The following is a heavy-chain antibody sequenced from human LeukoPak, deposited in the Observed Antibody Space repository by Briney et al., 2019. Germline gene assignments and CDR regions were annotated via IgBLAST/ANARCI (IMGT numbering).Heavy chain of an antibody. CDR3: CRPARRTAAGPFDL. CDR2: IQYDGGEK. CDR1: GFTFRSYG. Sequence: GGSLRLSCAASGFTFRSYGMHWVRQAPGKGLEWVAVIQYDGGEKYYADSVKGRFTISRDNFKNTLFLQMNSLRGEDTAVYFCCRPARRTAAGPFDLWGQGTLVIVSS. V-gene: IGHV3-30*02. D-gene: IGHD6-13*01. J-gene: IGHJ4*02.